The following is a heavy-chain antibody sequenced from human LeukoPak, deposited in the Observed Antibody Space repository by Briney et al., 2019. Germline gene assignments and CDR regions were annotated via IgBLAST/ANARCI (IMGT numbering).Heavy chain of an antibody. J-gene: IGHJ5*02. Sequence: GGSLRLSCAASGFTFSSYAMHWVRQAPGKGLEWVAVISYDGSNKYYADSVKGRFTISRDNSKNTLYLQMNSLRAEDTAVYYCAKIFGDYGDYKYNWFDPWGQGTLVTVSS. V-gene: IGHV3-30-3*01. CDR3: AKIFGDYGDYKYNWFDP. CDR2: ISYDGSNK. D-gene: IGHD4-17*01. CDR1: GFTFSSYA.